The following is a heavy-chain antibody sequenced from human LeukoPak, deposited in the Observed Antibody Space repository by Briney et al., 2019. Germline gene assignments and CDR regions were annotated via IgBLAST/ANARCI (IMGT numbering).Heavy chain of an antibody. D-gene: IGHD1-26*01. J-gene: IGHJ4*02. CDR1: GFTFSSYA. CDR3: ARDHRPRELQIVDFDY. V-gene: IGHV3-23*01. CDR2: ISGSGGST. Sequence: HPGGSLLLSCAASGFTFSSYAMSWVRQAPGKGLEWVSAISGSGGSTYYADSVKGRFTISRDNSKNTLYLQMNSLRAEDTAVYYCARDHRPRELQIVDFDYWGQGTLVTVSS.